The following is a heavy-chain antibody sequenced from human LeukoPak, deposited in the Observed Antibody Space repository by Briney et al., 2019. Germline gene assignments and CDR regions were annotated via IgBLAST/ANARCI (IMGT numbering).Heavy chain of an antibody. CDR1: GFTFSEHY. Sequence: GVSLRLSCAASGFTFSEHYMIWVRQAPGKGREWLSYISSNTIYTNYADSVKGRFPHSRDNAKNSLYMEMNSLRVEDPAVYYCARIYGDSSRTFFDHWGQGTLVSVSS. CDR3: ARIYGDSSRTFFDH. V-gene: IGHV3-11*03. CDR2: ISSNTIYT. D-gene: IGHD6-19*01. J-gene: IGHJ4*02.